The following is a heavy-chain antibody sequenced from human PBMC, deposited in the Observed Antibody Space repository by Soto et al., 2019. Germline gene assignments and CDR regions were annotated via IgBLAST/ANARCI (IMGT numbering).Heavy chain of an antibody. Sequence: ASVKVSCKASGYTFTSYAMHWVRQAPGQRLEWMGWINAGNGNTKYSQKFQGRVTITRDTSASTAYMELSSLRSEDTAVYYCAIYPNSSSGWYYDYYGMDVWGQGTTVTVSS. CDR1: GYTFTSYA. J-gene: IGHJ6*02. CDR2: INAGNGNT. CDR3: AIYPNSSSGWYYDYYGMDV. V-gene: IGHV1-3*01. D-gene: IGHD6-19*01.